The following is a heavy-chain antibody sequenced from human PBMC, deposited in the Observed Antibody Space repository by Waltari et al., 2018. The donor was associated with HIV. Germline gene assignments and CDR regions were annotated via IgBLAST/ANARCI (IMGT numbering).Heavy chain of an antibody. J-gene: IGHJ4*02. Sequence: EAPFEQSGGGLVQPGWTLRLACAASGFNFIGSELNWVRKVPGKGVDCISYIGGSGRNIYYADSVKGRFTISRDNAKDSLYLQMNRLGVEDTAVYYCARDLTYYYDSGHYARGQGTLVTVSS. CDR2: IGGSGRNI. V-gene: IGHV3-48*03. CDR3: ARDLTYYYDSGHYA. CDR1: GFNFIGSE. D-gene: IGHD3-22*01.